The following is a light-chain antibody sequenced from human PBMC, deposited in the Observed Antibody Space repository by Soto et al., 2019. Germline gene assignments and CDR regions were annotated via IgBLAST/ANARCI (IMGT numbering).Light chain of an antibody. Sequence: SPGERATLSCRASQSVSSNLAWYQQKPGQAPRLLIYGASTRATGIPARFSGSGSGTEFTLTISSLQSEDFAVYYCQQYNNWPLYFGGGTKVDIK. CDR1: QSVSSN. J-gene: IGKJ4*01. CDR2: GAS. CDR3: QQYNNWPLY. V-gene: IGKV3-15*01.